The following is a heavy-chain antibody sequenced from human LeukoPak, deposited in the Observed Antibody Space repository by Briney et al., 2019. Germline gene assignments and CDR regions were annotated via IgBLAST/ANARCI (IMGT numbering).Heavy chain of an antibody. V-gene: IGHV3-23*01. Sequence: PGGSLRLSCTASGFTFSSYAMNWVRQAPGKGLEWVSAISDSGGSTYYADSVKGRFTISRDNSKNTLYLQMNSLRAEDTAVYYCAKGSHSGSYSYSDYWGQGTLVTVSS. D-gene: IGHD1-26*01. CDR2: ISDSGGST. J-gene: IGHJ4*02. CDR3: AKGSHSGSYSYSDY. CDR1: GFTFSSYA.